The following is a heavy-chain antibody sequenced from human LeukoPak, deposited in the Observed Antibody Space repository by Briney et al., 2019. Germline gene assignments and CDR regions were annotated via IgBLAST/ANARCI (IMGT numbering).Heavy chain of an antibody. CDR2: ISSSSSYI. CDR3: ARGIAAQGTDY. D-gene: IGHD6-6*01. V-gene: IGHV3-21*01. CDR1: GFTFSSYS. J-gene: IGHJ4*02. Sequence: GGSLRLSCAASGFTFSSYSMNGVRQAPGKGLEWVSSISSSSSYIYYADSVKGRFTISRDNAKNSLYLQMNSLRAEDTAVYYCARGIAAQGTDYWGQGTLVTVSS.